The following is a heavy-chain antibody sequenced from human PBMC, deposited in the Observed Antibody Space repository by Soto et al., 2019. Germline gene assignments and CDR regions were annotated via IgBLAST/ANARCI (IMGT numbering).Heavy chain of an antibody. D-gene: IGHD2-2*01. V-gene: IGHV3-23*01. Sequence: EVQVLESGGGLVQPGGSLRISCAASGFTFSNYAMNWVRQAPGKGLEWVSGISASGDYTYYAGSVKGRFTISRDTSKKALYLQMNSLRAEDTAVYYCAKDTSRSPGWGMDVWGQGTTVTVSS. J-gene: IGHJ6*02. CDR2: ISASGDYT. CDR3: AKDTSRSPGWGMDV. CDR1: GFTFSNYA.